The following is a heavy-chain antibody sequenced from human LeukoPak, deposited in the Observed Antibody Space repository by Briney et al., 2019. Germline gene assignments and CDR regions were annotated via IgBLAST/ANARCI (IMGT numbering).Heavy chain of an antibody. Sequence: SVKVSCKASGGTFSSYAISWVRQAPGQGLEWMGGIIPIFGTANCAQKFQGRVTITADESTSTAYMELSSLRSEDAAVYYCAAQPLGYCSSTSCYTGDYWGQGTLVTVSS. CDR2: IIPIFGTA. CDR1: GGTFSSYA. CDR3: AAQPLGYCSSTSCYTGDY. J-gene: IGHJ4*02. D-gene: IGHD2-2*02. V-gene: IGHV1-69*13.